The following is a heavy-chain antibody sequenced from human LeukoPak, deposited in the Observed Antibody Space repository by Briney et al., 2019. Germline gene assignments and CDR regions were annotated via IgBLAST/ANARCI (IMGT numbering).Heavy chain of an antibody. CDR1: GFTFSSYS. J-gene: IGHJ4*02. CDR2: ISSSSSYI. CDR3: ASGWLQGGDY. D-gene: IGHD5-24*01. V-gene: IGHV3-21*01. Sequence: GGSLRLSCAASGFTFSSYSMNWVRQAPGKWLEWVSSISSSSSYIYYADSVKGRFTISRDNAKNSLYLQMNSLRAEDTAVYYCASGWLQGGDYWGQGTLVTVSS.